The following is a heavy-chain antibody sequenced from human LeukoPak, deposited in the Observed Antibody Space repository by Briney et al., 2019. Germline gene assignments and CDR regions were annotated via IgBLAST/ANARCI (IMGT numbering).Heavy chain of an antibody. V-gene: IGHV1-69*13. J-gene: IGHJ5*02. CDR1: GGTFSSYA. CDR3: ARDGSDSYGFNWFDP. D-gene: IGHD5-18*01. CDR2: IIPIFGTA. Sequence: GASVKVSCKASGGTFSSYAISWVRQAPGQGLKWMGGIIPIFGTANYAQKFQGRVTITADESTSTAYMELSSLRSEDTAVYYCARDGSDSYGFNWFDPWGQGTLVTVSS.